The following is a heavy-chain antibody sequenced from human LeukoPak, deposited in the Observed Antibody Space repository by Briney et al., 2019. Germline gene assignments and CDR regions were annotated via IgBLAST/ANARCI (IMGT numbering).Heavy chain of an antibody. CDR3: ARDVGETLIPAAITLNWFDP. CDR2: MNPNSGNT. V-gene: IGHV1-8*01. Sequence: ASVKVSCKASGYTFTSYDINWVRQATGQGLEWMGWMNPNSGNTGYAQKFQGRVTITADKSTSTAYMELSSLRSEDTAVYYCARDVGETLIPAAITLNWFDPWGQGTLVTVSS. D-gene: IGHD2-2*02. J-gene: IGHJ5*02. CDR1: GYTFTSYD.